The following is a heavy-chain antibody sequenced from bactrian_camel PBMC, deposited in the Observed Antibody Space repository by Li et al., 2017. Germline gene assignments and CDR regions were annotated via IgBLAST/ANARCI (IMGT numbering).Heavy chain of an antibody. J-gene: IGHJ4*01. V-gene: IGHV3S55*01. Sequence: HVQLVESGGGSVQAGGSLRLSCVVSGLTYSNYCMGWYRQAPGKERELVSRINSDGTTIYADSVKGRFTISQDNAKNTLYLQMNSLKPEDTGVYYCAFEIQPRVGGLDYSQGAPRAPLFPTQCYWSQGTQVTVS. CDR3: AFEIQPRVGGLDYSQGAPRAPLFPTQCY. D-gene: IGHD7*01. CDR2: INSDGTT. CDR1: GLTYSNYC.